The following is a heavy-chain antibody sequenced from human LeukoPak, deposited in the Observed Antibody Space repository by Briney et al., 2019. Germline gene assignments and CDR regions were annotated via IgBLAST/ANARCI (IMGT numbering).Heavy chain of an antibody. CDR1: GYTFTGYY. CDR3: ARPYCSSTSCYKSRAWWFDP. V-gene: IGHV1-2*02. J-gene: IGHJ5*02. Sequence: ASVKVSCKASGYTFTGYYMHWVRQAPGQGLEWMGWINPNSGGTNYAQKFQGRVTMTRDTSISTAYMDLSRLRSDDTAVYYCARPYCSSTSCYKSRAWWFDPWGQGTLVTVSS. D-gene: IGHD2-2*02. CDR2: INPNSGGT.